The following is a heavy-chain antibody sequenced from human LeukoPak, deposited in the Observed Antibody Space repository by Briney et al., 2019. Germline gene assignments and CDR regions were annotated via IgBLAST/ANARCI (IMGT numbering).Heavy chain of an antibody. Sequence: SGTLSLTCAVSGGSISSSNWWSWVRQPPGKGLEWIGQIYHSGSTNYNPSLKSRVTISVDRSKNQFSLKLTSVTAADTAVYYCATNNWNGGHFDYWGQGTLVTVSS. J-gene: IGHJ4*02. CDR1: GGSISSSNW. CDR2: IYHSGST. CDR3: ATNNWNGGHFDY. D-gene: IGHD1-20*01. V-gene: IGHV4-4*02.